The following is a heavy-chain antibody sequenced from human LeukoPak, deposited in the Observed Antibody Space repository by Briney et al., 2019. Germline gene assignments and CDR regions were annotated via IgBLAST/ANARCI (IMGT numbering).Heavy chain of an antibody. V-gene: IGHV5-10-1*01. CDR1: GYTFTSYW. CDR2: VDPSDSYT. Sequence: KVSCKASGYTFTSYWISWVRQMPGKGLEWMGRVDPSDSYTNYSPSFQGHVTTSADKSISTAYLRWSSLKASDTAMYYCAPHRGGLEDLTFDPWGQGTLVTVSS. CDR3: APHRGGLEDLTFDP. D-gene: IGHD3-10*01. J-gene: IGHJ5*02.